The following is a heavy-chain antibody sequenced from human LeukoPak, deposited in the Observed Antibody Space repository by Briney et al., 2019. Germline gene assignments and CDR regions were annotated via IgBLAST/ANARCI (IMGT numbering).Heavy chain of an antibody. CDR3: ARGLRRGIVVPAALGY. D-gene: IGHD2-2*01. CDR1: GGSFSGYY. J-gene: IGHJ4*02. V-gene: IGHV4-34*01. CDR2: INHSGST. Sequence: SETLSPTCAVYGGSFSGYYWSWIRQPPGKGLEWIGEINHSGSTNYNPSLKSRVTISVDTSKNQFSLKLSSVTAADTAVYYCARGLRRGIVVPAALGYWGQGTLVTVSS.